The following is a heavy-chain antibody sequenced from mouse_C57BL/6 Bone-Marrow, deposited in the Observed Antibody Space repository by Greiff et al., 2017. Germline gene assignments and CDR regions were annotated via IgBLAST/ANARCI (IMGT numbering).Heavy chain of an antibody. Sequence: EVKRVESGAELVRPGASVKLSCTASGFNIKDAYMHWVKQRPEQGLEWIGWIDPENGDTEYASKFQGKATITVDTSSNTAYLQLSSLTSEDTAVYYCTRIAYWGQGTLVTVSA. J-gene: IGHJ3*01. V-gene: IGHV14-4*01. CDR1: GFNIKDAY. CDR2: IDPENGDT. CDR3: TRIAY.